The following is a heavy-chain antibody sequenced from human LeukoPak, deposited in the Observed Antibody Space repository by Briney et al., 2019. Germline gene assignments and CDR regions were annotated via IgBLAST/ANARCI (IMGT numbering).Heavy chain of an antibody. Sequence: SETLSLTCTISGGSVSDYYWSWIRQSPGKGLKWIGYIYHTGSTSYSPSLKSRVTISADTSQNQFSLKLSSVTAADTAVYYCASGKLGNDYWGQGTLVTVSS. CDR1: GGSVSDYY. D-gene: IGHD7-27*01. J-gene: IGHJ4*02. CDR3: ASGKLGNDY. CDR2: IYHTGST. V-gene: IGHV4-59*02.